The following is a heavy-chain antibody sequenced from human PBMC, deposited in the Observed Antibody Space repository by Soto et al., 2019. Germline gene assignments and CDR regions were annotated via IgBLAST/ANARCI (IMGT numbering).Heavy chain of an antibody. CDR1: GGTFSSYA. CDR3: ALGPKGGSGLSWFDP. J-gene: IGHJ5*02. CDR2: VIPIFGTA. V-gene: IGHV1-69*12. Sequence: QVQLVQSGAEVKKPGSSVKVSCKASGGTFSSYAISWVRQAPGQGLEWMGGVIPIFGTANYEQKFQGRVRITADDSTSKAYMALRSLSSEDTAVYYCALGPKGGSGLSWFDPWGQGTLVTVSS. D-gene: IGHD3-10*01.